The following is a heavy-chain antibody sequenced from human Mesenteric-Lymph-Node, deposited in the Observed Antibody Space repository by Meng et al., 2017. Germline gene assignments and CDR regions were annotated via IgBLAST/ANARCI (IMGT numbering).Heavy chain of an antibody. CDR1: GGTFSSYT. V-gene: IGHV1-69*06. CDR3: ARESMVRGVRGWFDP. Sequence: SVKVSCKASGGTFSSYTISWVRQAPGQGLEWMGGIIPIFGTANYAQKFQGRVTITADKSTSTAYMELSSLRSEDTAVYYCARESMVRGVRGWFDPWGQGTLVTVSS. CDR2: IIPIFGTA. J-gene: IGHJ5*02. D-gene: IGHD3-10*01.